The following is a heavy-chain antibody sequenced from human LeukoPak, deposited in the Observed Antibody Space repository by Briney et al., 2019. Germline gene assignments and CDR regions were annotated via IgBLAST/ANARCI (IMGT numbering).Heavy chain of an antibody. CDR3: ARVREYYGSGSYSDY. CDR1: GFTVSSNY. CDR2: IYSGGST. Sequence: GGSLRLSCAASGFTVSSNYMTWVRQAPGKGLEWVSVIYSGGSTYYADSVKGRFTISRANAKNSLSLQMNSLRAEDTAVYYCARVREYYGSGSYSDYWGQGTLVTVSS. D-gene: IGHD3-10*01. V-gene: IGHV3-53*01. J-gene: IGHJ4*02.